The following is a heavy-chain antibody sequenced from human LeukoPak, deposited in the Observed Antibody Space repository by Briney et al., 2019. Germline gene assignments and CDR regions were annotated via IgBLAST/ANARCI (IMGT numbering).Heavy chain of an antibody. J-gene: IGHJ4*02. Sequence: SETLSLTCTVPSGSISSYYWSWIRQPAGKGLEWIGRIYTSGSTNYNPSLKSRVTMSVDTSKNQFSLKLSSVTAADTAVYYCARDQGEYGDFDYWGQGTLVSVSS. V-gene: IGHV4-4*07. CDR1: SGSISSYY. D-gene: IGHD4-17*01. CDR2: IYTSGST. CDR3: ARDQGEYGDFDY.